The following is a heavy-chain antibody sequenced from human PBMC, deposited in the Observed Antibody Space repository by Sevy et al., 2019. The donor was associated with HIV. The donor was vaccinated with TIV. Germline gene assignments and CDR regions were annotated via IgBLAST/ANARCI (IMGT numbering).Heavy chain of an antibody. Sequence: ASLKVSCEASGYTFTSYGIIWVRQAPGQGLEWMGWISAYNGNTNYAQRLQGRVTTTTDTSTSTACMELTSLRSDDTAVYYCARGPRKYYDSSGYYYPPSYWGQGTLVTVSS. CDR2: ISAYNGNT. D-gene: IGHD3-22*01. CDR3: ARGPRKYYDSSGYYYPPSY. V-gene: IGHV1-18*01. J-gene: IGHJ4*02. CDR1: GYTFTSYG.